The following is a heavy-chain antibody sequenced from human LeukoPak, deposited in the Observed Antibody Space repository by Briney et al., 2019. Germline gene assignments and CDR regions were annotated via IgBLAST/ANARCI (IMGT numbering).Heavy chain of an antibody. CDR2: TYPGDSDT. CDR1: GYSFTSYW. V-gene: IGHV5-51*01. J-gene: IGHJ5*02. Sequence: GESLKISCKGSGYSFTSYWIGWVRQMPGKGLEWMRITYPGDSDTRYSPSFQGQVTISADKSISTAYLQWSSLKASDTAMYYCARLAVVRGVPNWFDPWGQGTLVTVSS. D-gene: IGHD3-10*01. CDR3: ARLAVVRGVPNWFDP.